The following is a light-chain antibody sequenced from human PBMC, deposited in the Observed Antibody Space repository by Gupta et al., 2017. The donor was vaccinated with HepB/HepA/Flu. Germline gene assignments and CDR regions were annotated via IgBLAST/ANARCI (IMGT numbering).Light chain of an antibody. CDR1: QSVSSSY. CDR3: QQEGSSPKT. Sequence: EIVLTQSPGTLSLSPGERATLSCRASQSVSSSYLAWYQQKPGQAPRLLIYGASSRAPGIPDRFSGSGSGTDFTLTISRLEPEDFAVYYCQQEGSSPKTFGQGTKVEIK. V-gene: IGKV3-20*01. CDR2: GAS. J-gene: IGKJ1*01.